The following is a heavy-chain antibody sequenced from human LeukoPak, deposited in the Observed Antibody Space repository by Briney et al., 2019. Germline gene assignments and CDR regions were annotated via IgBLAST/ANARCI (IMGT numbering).Heavy chain of an antibody. CDR3: ARVYNWNYVGVY. D-gene: IGHD1-7*01. CDR2: IYHSGST. CDR1: GYSISSGYY. Sequence: SETLSLTCTVSGYSISSGYYWGWIRQPPGKGLEWIGSIYHSGSTYYNPSLKSRVTISVDTSKNQFSLKLSSVTAADTAVYYCARVYNWNYVGVYWGQGTLVTVSS. J-gene: IGHJ4*02. V-gene: IGHV4-38-2*02.